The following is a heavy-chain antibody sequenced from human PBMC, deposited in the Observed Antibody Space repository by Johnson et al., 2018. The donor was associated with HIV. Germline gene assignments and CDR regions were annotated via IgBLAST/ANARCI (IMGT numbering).Heavy chain of an antibody. CDR1: GFTFDDYA. CDR2: ISWNSGSI. CDR3: AREEGNYILTRGDAFDI. J-gene: IGHJ3*02. D-gene: IGHD3-9*01. Sequence: EVQLVESGGGLVQPGRSLRVSCAASGFTFDDYAMHWVRQAPGKGLEWVSGISWNSGSIGYADSVKGRFPISRDNSKNTLYLQMNSLSAEDTAVYYCAREEGNYILTRGDAFDIWGQGTMVTVSS. V-gene: IGHV3-9*01.